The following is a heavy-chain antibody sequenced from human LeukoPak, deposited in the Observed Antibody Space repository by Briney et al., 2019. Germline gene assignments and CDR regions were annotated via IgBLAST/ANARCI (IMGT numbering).Heavy chain of an antibody. J-gene: IGHJ4*02. Sequence: GGSLRLSCAASGFTFSTYGMHWVRQATGKGLEWVAVISYDGSNKYYADSVKGRFTISRENSKNTLHLQMNSLRAEDTAVYYCAKDHYYYGSGIYFMHYFDYWGQGTLVTVSS. CDR2: ISYDGSNK. CDR3: AKDHYYYGSGIYFMHYFDY. V-gene: IGHV3-30*18. D-gene: IGHD3-10*01. CDR1: GFTFSTYG.